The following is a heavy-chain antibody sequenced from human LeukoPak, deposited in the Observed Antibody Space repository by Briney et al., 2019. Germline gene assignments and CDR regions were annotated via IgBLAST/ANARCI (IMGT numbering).Heavy chain of an antibody. V-gene: IGHV3-21*01. J-gene: IGHJ6*02. CDR3: ASQYLQYDYYGMDV. CDR2: ISSSSSYI. CDR1: GFTFSSYW. D-gene: IGHD4-11*01. Sequence: GGSLRLSCAASGFTFSSYWMSWVRQAPGKGLEWVSSISSSSSYIYYVDSVKGRFTISRDNAKNSLYLQMNSLRAEDTAVYYCASQYLQYDYYGMDVWGQGTTVTVSS.